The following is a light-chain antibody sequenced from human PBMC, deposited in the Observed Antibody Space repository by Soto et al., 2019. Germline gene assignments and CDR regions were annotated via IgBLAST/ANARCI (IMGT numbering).Light chain of an antibody. Sequence: DIQMTQSPSSVSSSVGDRVTISFRASQRVSTWLAWYQQKPGKAPKLLIYAASNRATGIPARFSGSGSGTDFTLTISSLEPEDFAVYYCQQSSNWPLTFGPGTKVDIK. CDR2: AAS. CDR1: QRVSTW. J-gene: IGKJ3*01. V-gene: IGKV1-12*01. CDR3: QQSSNWPLT.